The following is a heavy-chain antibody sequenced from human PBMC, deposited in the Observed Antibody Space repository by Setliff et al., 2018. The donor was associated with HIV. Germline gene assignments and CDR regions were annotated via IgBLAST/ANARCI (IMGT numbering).Heavy chain of an antibody. V-gene: IGHV1-2*02. CDR3: ALASIVSTARWNH. CDR1: GYTFTGYY. D-gene: IGHD1-26*01. Sequence: ASVKVSCKASGYTFTGYYMHWVRQAPGQGLGWMGWINPNSGGTNYAQSFQGRVTMTRDTSISTAYMDLSSLTSDDTAVYYCALASIVSTARWNHWGRGTTVTVSS. CDR2: INPNSGGT. J-gene: IGHJ4*02.